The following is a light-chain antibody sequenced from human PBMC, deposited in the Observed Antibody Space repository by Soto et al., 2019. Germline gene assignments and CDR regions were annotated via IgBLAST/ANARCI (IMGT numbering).Light chain of an antibody. CDR2: DVT. Sequence: QSALTQPASVSGSPGRSISISCTGTNSDVGAYNYVSWYQQYPGKAPKLIVYDVTYRPSGISNRFSGSKSGYTASLTISGLRAEDEADYYCSSYTSSNIVIFGGGTKLTVL. J-gene: IGLJ2*01. V-gene: IGLV2-14*03. CDR1: NSDVGAYNY. CDR3: SSYTSSNIVI.